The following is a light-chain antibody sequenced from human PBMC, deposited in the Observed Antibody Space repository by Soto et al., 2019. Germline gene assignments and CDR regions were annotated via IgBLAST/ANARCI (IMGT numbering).Light chain of an antibody. Sequence: DIQMTQSPSSLSASVGDRGTITCRASQSISSWLARYQQKPGKAPKLLIYDASSLESGVPSRFSGSGSGTEFTLTISSLQPDDFATYYCQQYNSYWTFGQGTKVDIK. CDR2: DAS. J-gene: IGKJ1*01. CDR3: QQYNSYWT. CDR1: QSISSW. V-gene: IGKV1-5*01.